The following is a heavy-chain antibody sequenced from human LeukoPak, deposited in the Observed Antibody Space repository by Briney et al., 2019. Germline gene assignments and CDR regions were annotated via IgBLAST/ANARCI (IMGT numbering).Heavy chain of an antibody. V-gene: IGHV3-11*01. Sequence: PGGSLRLSCAASGFTFSDYYMSWIRQAPGKGLEWVSYISSSGSTIYYADSVKGGFTISRDSAKNSLYLQMNSLRAEDTAVYYCAPMTPDCSSTSCFVPPYYGMDVWGQGTTVTAPS. CDR2: ISSSGSTI. J-gene: IGHJ6*02. CDR1: GFTFSDYY. CDR3: APMTPDCSSTSCFVPPYYGMDV. D-gene: IGHD2-2*01.